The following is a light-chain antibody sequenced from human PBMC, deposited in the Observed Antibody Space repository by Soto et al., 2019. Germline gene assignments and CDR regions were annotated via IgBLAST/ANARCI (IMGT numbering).Light chain of an antibody. CDR1: SSYVGEYNY. J-gene: IGLJ2*01. CDR2: EVS. V-gene: IGLV2-14*01. Sequence: QSVLTQPASVSGSHGQSITISCIGTSSYVGEYNYVSWYQQHTGKAPKLLLYEVSNRPSGVSNRFSGSKSGNTASLTISGLQAEDEADYYCSSYTSSSTVVFGGVTKLTVL. CDR3: SSYTSSSTVV.